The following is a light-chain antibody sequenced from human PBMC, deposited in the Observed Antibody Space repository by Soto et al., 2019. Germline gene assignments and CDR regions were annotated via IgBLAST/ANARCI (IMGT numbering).Light chain of an antibody. CDR3: QQYNKWPRT. CDR2: GAS. Sequence: EIVLTQSPGILSLSPGERASLSCGASQSLSSNFLAWYQQKPGQAPRLLIYGASSRATGIPDRFSGTGSETDFTLTINRLEPEDFAVYYCQQYNKWPRTFGQGTKVDIK. V-gene: IGKV3-20*01. J-gene: IGKJ1*01. CDR1: QSLSSNF.